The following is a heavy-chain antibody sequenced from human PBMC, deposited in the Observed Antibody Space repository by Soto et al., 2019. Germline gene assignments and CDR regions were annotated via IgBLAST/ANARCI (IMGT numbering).Heavy chain of an antibody. D-gene: IGHD2-21*01. Sequence: QVQLVQSGAEGKTPGASVKVSCKASGYTFASYDINWVRQAPGQGLEWMGWMNPNSNNSGYAQKLQGRLTMTRDIALSIAHMELSSLRNEDTAVYYCARSDGYHFNWLDSWGQGTLVTVSA. V-gene: IGHV1-8*01. CDR3: ARSDGYHFNWLDS. CDR1: GYTFASYD. J-gene: IGHJ5*01. CDR2: MNPNSNNS.